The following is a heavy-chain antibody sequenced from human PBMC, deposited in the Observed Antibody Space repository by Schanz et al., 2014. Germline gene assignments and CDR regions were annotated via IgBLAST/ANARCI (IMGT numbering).Heavy chain of an antibody. D-gene: IGHD5-12*01. Sequence: QVQLVQSGAEVKKPGASVKVSCKASGYTFTGYYMHWVRQAPGQGLQWMGRINPNSGDTDYAHNFHGRVTMTRDTSISTAYMELSRLRSEDTAVYYCAREMLDIVATMDDDAFDIWGQGTMVTVSS. V-gene: IGHV1-2*06. CDR2: INPNSGDT. CDR3: AREMLDIVATMDDDAFDI. CDR1: GYTFTGYY. J-gene: IGHJ3*02.